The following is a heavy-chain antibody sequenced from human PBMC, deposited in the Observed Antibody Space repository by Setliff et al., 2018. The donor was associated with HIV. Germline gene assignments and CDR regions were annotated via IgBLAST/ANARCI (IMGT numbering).Heavy chain of an antibody. CDR1: GFTFNNVW. D-gene: IGHD6-13*01. CDR3: ITDYGSSSWYDY. J-gene: IGHJ4*02. V-gene: IGHV3-15*01. CDR2: IKSKIEGETR. Sequence: PGGSLRLSCAASGFTFNNVWMSWVRQVPGKGLQWVGRIKSKIEGETRDYAAAVKGRFTISRDDSANTVYLQMRSMKTEDTAVYYCITDYGSSSWYDYWGQGTLVTVAS.